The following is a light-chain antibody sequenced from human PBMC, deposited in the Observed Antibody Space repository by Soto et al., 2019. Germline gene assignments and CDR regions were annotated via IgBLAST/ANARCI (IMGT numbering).Light chain of an antibody. Sequence: EIVLTQSPATLSVSPGERVTLSCRASQSVDINLAWYQQKPGQAPRLLIYGASTRATDMPGRFSGRGAGAEFTLTISSLQSEDFAVYYCQQRVKWPETFGQGTKVDIK. CDR3: QQRVKWPET. CDR1: QSVDIN. J-gene: IGKJ2*01. CDR2: GAS. V-gene: IGKV3-15*01.